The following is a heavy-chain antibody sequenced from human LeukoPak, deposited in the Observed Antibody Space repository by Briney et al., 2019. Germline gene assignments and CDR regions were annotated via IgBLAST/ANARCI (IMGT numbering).Heavy chain of an antibody. Sequence: SETLSLTCSVSGVSISNYFWSWIRQSAGKGLEWIGRDSIRGGTNYNPSLASRASMSIDTSKSQFSLKLTSVTAADTAVYFCARVEPYSYYFGMDVWGRGTTVTVSS. D-gene: IGHD1-26*01. J-gene: IGHJ6*02. CDR1: GVSISNYF. CDR2: DSIRGGT. CDR3: ARVEPYSYYFGMDV. V-gene: IGHV4-4*07.